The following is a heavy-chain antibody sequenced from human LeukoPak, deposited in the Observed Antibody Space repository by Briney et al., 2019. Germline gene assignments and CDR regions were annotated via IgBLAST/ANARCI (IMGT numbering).Heavy chain of an antibody. CDR1: GFTFSSYA. Sequence: PGGSLRLSCAASGFTFSSYAMHWVRQAPGKGLEWVAVISYDGSNKYYADSVKGRFTISRDNSKNSLYLQMNSLRAEDTAVYYCAKIKGSSSPFDSWGQGTLVTVSS. J-gene: IGHJ4*02. V-gene: IGHV3-30-3*02. D-gene: IGHD6-6*01. CDR2: ISYDGSNK. CDR3: AKIKGSSSPFDS.